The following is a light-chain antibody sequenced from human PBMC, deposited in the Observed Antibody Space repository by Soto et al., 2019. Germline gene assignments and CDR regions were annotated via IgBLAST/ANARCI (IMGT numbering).Light chain of an antibody. CDR3: QQCRNWPLT. CDR1: QNVYNN. V-gene: IGKV3-15*01. Sequence: EIVMRQSPATLSVSPGEGATLSCKASQNVYNNLAWYQQRPGQPPRLLIYDASTRATGISARFSGSGYGTEFTLTISSLQSEDFAVYFCQQCRNWPLTFGGGTKVEIK. J-gene: IGKJ4*01. CDR2: DAS.